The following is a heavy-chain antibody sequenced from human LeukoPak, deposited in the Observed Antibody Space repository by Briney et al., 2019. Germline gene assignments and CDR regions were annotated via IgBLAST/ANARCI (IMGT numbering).Heavy chain of an antibody. J-gene: IGHJ5*02. V-gene: IGHV3-30*03. CDR1: GFTFSSYG. CDR2: ISYDGRII. Sequence: PGGSLRLSCAASGFTFSSYGMHWVRQAPGKGLEWVAAISYDGRIIYYADSVKGRFTISRDNSRNTLSLQMGSVRADDTAVYYCARADYGDYLQRGSWGQGTLVTVSS. CDR3: ARADYGDYLQRGS. D-gene: IGHD4-17*01.